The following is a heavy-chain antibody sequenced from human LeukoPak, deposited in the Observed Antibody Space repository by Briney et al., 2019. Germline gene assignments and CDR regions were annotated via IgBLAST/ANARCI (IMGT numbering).Heavy chain of an antibody. CDR1: GFTFSSYG. D-gene: IGHD6-19*01. V-gene: IGHV3-23*01. CDR2: ISGSGGST. Sequence: GGSLRLSCAASGFTFSSYGMSWVRQAPGKGLEWVSTISGSGGSTYYADSVKGRFTISRDNSKNTLYLQMNSLRAEDTAVYYCAKDQRGSGWYFDYWGQGTLVTVSS. J-gene: IGHJ4*02. CDR3: AKDQRGSGWYFDY.